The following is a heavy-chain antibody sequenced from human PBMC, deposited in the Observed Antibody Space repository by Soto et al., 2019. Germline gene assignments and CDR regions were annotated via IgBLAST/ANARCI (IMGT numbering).Heavy chain of an antibody. V-gene: IGHV4-34*01. J-gene: IGHJ2*01. CDR3: CRITMVRGRKYFDL. Sequence: QVQLQQWGAGLLTPSETLSLTCAVYGGSFSGSYWSWIRQPPGKGLEWIGEINHSGSTNDNPSLKSRVTISVATTTNNFSPKVSSVTAVDTAVYYCCRITMVRGRKYFDLWGRGTLVTVSS. CDR2: INHSGST. D-gene: IGHD3-10*01. CDR1: GGSFSGSY.